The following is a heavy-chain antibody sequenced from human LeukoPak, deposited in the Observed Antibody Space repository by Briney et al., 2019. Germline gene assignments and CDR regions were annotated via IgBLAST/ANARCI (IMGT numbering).Heavy chain of an antibody. CDR1: GFTFDDYT. V-gene: IGHV3-43*01. Sequence: GGSLRLPGLASGFTFDDYTFPWVGQVPGKGREWVSLISWDGGSRFYADSVKGRFTISRDNSKNSLYLQMNSLRTEDTALYYCAKEGITGTNYFDYWGQGTLATVSS. CDR3: AKEGITGTNYFDY. D-gene: IGHD1/OR15-1a*01. CDR2: ISWDGGSR. J-gene: IGHJ4*02.